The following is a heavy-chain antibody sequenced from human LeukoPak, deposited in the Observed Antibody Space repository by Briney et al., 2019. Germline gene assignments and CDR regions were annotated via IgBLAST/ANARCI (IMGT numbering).Heavy chain of an antibody. CDR1: GFTFSSYE. CDR2: ISSSGSTI. Sequence: GGSLRLSCAASGFTFSSYEMNWVRQAPGKGLEWVSYISSSGSTIYYADSVKGRFTISRDNAKSSLYLQMNSLRAEDTAVYYCARDRGTYYYYYYMDVWGKGTTVTISS. CDR3: ARDRGTYYYYYYMDV. V-gene: IGHV3-48*03. D-gene: IGHD3-16*01. J-gene: IGHJ6*03.